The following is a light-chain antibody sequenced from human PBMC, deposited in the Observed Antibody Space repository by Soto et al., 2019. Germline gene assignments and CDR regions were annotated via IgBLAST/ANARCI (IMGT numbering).Light chain of an antibody. V-gene: IGKV1-5*01. CDR2: DAS. Sequence: DIHMTHSPSILSASIGVRVHISCRTSQSISSWLAWYQQKPGKAPSLLIFDASTLETGIPSRFSGSEAETDFTLTISSLEPDDFATYYCQQYNSYPCTFGQGTKVDI. CDR1: QSISSW. CDR3: QQYNSYPCT. J-gene: IGKJ1*01.